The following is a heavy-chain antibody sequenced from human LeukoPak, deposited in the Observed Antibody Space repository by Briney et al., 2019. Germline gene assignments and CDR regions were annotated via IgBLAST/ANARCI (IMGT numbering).Heavy chain of an antibody. V-gene: IGHV4-30-2*01. D-gene: IGHD3-22*01. J-gene: IGHJ4*02. CDR2: IYHSGST. Sequence: SQTLSLTCAVSGVSISSGGYSWSWIRQPPGKGLEWIGYIYHSGSTYYNPSLKSRVTISVDRSKNQFSLKLSSVTAADTAVYYCARNKYYDSSGYYSPDYWGQGTLVTVSS. CDR1: GVSISSGGYS. CDR3: ARNKYYDSSGYYSPDY.